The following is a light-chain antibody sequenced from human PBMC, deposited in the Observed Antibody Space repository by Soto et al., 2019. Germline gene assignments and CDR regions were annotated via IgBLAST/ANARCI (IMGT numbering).Light chain of an antibody. CDR1: SSDVGGYTY. CDR3: TSDTSSSTPYV. V-gene: IGLV2-14*01. Sequence: QSVLPQPASVSGSPRQSITISFAGTSSDVGGYTYVSWYQQHPGKAPKRMIYDVSNRPSGVSNRFSGSKSGNTASLTISGLQAEDEADYYCTSDTSSSTPYVFGGGTKLTVL. CDR2: DVS. J-gene: IGLJ1*01.